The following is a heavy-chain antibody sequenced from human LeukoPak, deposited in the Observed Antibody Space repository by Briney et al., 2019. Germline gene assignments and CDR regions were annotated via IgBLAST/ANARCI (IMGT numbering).Heavy chain of an antibody. CDR2: IELDGSEK. J-gene: IGHJ4*02. D-gene: IGHD3-16*01. V-gene: IGHV3-7*01. Sequence: PGGSLRLSCAASGFTFSSYWMSWVRQAPGKGLEWVANIELDGSEKNYVDSVKGRFTISRDNAKNSVYLQMNSLRAEDTAVYYCARGGTATYYFDYWGQGTLVTVSS. CDR1: GFTFSSYW. CDR3: ARGGTATYYFDY.